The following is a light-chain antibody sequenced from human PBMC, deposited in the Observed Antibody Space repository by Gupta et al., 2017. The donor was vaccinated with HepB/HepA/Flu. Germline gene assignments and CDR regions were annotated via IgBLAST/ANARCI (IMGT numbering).Light chain of an antibody. CDR2: GAS. CDR1: QSISYNY. V-gene: IGKV3-20*01. Sequence: EIVLTQSPGTLSLSPGERASLSCRASQSISYNYLAWYQQKPGRAPRLLIYGASNRLTGVPDRFSGSGSGTEFTLTISRREPEDFAVYYCQHEGSSLYTFGQGTKVDIK. CDR3: QHEGSSLYT. J-gene: IGKJ2*01.